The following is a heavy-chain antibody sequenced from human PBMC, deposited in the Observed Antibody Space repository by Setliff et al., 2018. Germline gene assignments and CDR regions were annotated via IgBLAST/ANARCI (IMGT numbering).Heavy chain of an antibody. CDR1: GLIFGNYA. V-gene: IGHV3-48*01. J-gene: IGHJ3*02. CDR3: TTDPSPTFGGVIGAAFDI. D-gene: IGHD3-16*01. CDR2: ISTSGSTI. Sequence: GGSLRLSCAASGLIFGNYAMNWVRQAPGKGLEWVSGISTSGSTIYYADSVKGRFTISRDKAHHSLFLQMNSLKTEDTAVYYCTTDPSPTFGGVIGAAFDIWGQGTMVTVSS.